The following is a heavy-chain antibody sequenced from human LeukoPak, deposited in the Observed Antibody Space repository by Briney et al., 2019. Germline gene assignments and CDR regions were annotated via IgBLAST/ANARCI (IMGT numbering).Heavy chain of an antibody. Sequence: SETLSLTCTVSGGAIISDNFYWGWVRQPPGKGLEWVGSINYSGTTYYNPSLRSRVSISVDTSRTQFFLRLNSVSAADTAVYYCGRLFDSWGQGILATVSS. V-gene: IGHV4-39*01. J-gene: IGHJ4*02. CDR3: GRLFDS. CDR2: INYSGTT. CDR1: GGAIISDNFY.